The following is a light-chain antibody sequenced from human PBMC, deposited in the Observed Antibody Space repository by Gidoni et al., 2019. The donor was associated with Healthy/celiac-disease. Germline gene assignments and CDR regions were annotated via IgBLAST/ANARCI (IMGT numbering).Light chain of an antibody. CDR3: QQYGSSLLT. J-gene: IGKJ1*01. Sequence: EIVLTQSPGTLSLSPGERATLSCRASQSVSSSYLAWYQPKPGQAPRRLIYGASSRATGIPDRFSGSGSGTDFTLTISRLEPEDFAVYYCQQYGSSLLTFGQGTKVEIK. V-gene: IGKV3-20*01. CDR1: QSVSSSY. CDR2: GAS.